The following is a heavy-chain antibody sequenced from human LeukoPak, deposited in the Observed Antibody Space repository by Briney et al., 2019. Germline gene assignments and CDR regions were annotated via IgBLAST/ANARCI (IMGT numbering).Heavy chain of an antibody. CDR1: GFTFSSYG. V-gene: IGHV3-33*01. J-gene: IGHJ4*02. D-gene: IGHD3-9*01. Sequence: PGGSLRLSCAASGFTFSSYGMHWVRQAPGKGLEWVAVIWYDGSNKYYADSVKGRFTISRDNSKNTLYLQMNSLRAEDTAVYYCARDGFPGVLAGYFDYWGQGTLVTVSS. CDR2: IWYDGSNK. CDR3: ARDGFPGVLAGYFDY.